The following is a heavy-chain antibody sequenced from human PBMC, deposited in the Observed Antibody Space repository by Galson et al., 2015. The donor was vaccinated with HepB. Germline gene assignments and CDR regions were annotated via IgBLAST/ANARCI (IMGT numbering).Heavy chain of an antibody. V-gene: IGHV4-38-2*02. CDR1: GYSMSRGYF. CDR2: MYHSGST. D-gene: IGHD1-26*01. CDR3: ATRAELLLIFDY. Sequence: SETLSLTCSVSGYSMSRGYFWAWIRQSPGKGLEWIGNMYHSGSTYYNPSLKSRVTISVDTSKNQFSLRLSSVTAADTAVYYCATRAELLLIFDYWSQGTLVTVSS. J-gene: IGHJ4*02.